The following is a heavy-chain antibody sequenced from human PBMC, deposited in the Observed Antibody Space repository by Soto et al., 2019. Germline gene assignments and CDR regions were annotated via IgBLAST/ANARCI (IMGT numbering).Heavy chain of an antibody. D-gene: IGHD3-10*01. J-gene: IGHJ5*02. CDR1: GGSITSGNSYS. CDR2: ISHTGST. Sequence: TLSLTCAVSGGSITSGNSYSWSWIRQPPGKGLEWIGSISHTGSTSYNPSLKSRLTMSVDKSKNQFSLRLSSVTAADMAVYYCARAVAPYFGTWFDPWGQGILVTVSS. V-gene: IGHV4-30-2*01. CDR3: ARAVAPYFGTWFDP.